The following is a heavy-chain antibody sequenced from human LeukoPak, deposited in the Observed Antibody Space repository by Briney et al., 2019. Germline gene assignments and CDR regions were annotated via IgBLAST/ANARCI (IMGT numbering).Heavy chain of an antibody. J-gene: IGHJ6*03. CDR1: GGSISNYY. Sequence: SETLSLTCTVSGGSISNYYWSWIRQPPGKGLEWIGRISASGGTNYNPSLKSRVTMSVGTSRNRFSLRLSSVTAADTGVFYCARGGYCDGTGCYLGYYYYYYMDVWGKGTTVTVSS. CDR2: ISASGGT. D-gene: IGHD2-2*01. V-gene: IGHV4-4*07. CDR3: ARGGYCDGTGCYLGYYYYYYMDV.